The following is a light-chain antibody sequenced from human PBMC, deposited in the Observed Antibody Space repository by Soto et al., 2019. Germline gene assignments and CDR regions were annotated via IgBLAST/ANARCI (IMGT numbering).Light chain of an antibody. J-gene: IGKJ4*01. CDR2: LGS. CDR1: QSLLHSNGYNY. Sequence: DIVMPQSPLSLPVTPGEPASISCRSSQSLLHSNGYNYLDRYLQKPGQSPQLLIYLGSNRASGVPDRFSGSGSVPDFTLKISRLAAEDVRVYYCLQALQSPLTFGRGTKVEIK. V-gene: IGKV2-28*01. CDR3: LQALQSPLT.